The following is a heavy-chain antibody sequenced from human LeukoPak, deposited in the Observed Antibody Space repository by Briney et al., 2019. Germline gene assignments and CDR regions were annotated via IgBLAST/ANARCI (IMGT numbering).Heavy chain of an antibody. CDR3: AREPPDHLNSSTSCLL. CDR2: IYHSGST. D-gene: IGHD2-2*01. J-gene: IGHJ4*02. V-gene: IGHV4-34*01. Sequence: SETLSLTCAVYGGSFSGYYWSWIRQPPGKGLEWIGYIYHSGSTYYNPSLKSRVTISVDRSKNQFSLKLSSVTAADTAVYYCAREPPDHLNSSTSCLLWGQGTLVTVSS. CDR1: GGSFSGYY.